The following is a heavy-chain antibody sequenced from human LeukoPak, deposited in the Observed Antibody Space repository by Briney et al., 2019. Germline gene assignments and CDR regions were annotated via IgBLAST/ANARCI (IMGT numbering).Heavy chain of an antibody. CDR2: INWNGGST. CDR3: ARIGDYDSSGYYYFDY. D-gene: IGHD3-22*01. J-gene: IGHJ4*02. V-gene: IGHV3-20*04. CDR1: GFTFDEYG. Sequence: GGSLRLSCAASGFTFDEYGMSWVRQAPGKGLEWVSGINWNGGSTGYADSVKGRFTISRDNAKNSLYLQMNSLRAEDTALYYCARIGDYDSSGYYYFDYWGQGTLVTVSS.